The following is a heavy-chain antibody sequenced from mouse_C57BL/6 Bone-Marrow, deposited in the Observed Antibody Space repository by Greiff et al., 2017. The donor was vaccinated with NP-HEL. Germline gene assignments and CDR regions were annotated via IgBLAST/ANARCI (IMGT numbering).Heavy chain of an antibody. J-gene: IGHJ2*01. Sequence: VQLQQPGAELVKPGASVKMSCKASGYTFTSYWITWVKQRPGQGLEWIGDIYPGSGSTNYNEKFKSKATLTVDTSSSTAYMQLSSLTSEDSAVYYCARSRIVAHYFDYWGQGTTLTVSS. CDR3: ARSRIVAHYFDY. CDR1: GYTFTSYW. V-gene: IGHV1-55*01. CDR2: IYPGSGST. D-gene: IGHD1-1*01.